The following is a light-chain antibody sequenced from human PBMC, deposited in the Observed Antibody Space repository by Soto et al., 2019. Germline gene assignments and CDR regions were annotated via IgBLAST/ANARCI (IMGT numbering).Light chain of an antibody. CDR3: NSYTSSSSYV. V-gene: IGLV2-14*01. CDR2: DVS. CDR1: SSNVGGYNF. J-gene: IGLJ1*01. Sequence: QSALTQPASVSGSPGQSITISCTGTSSNVGGYNFVSWYQQHPGKAPKLMIYDVSNRPSGVSNRFSRSKSGHTASLTISRLQAEDEADYYCNSYTSSSSYVFGTGTKVTVL.